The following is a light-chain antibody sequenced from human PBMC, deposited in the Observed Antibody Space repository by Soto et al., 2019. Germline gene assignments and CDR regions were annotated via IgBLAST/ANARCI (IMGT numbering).Light chain of an antibody. CDR3: QQYNTYPLT. J-gene: IGKJ4*01. Sequence: DIQMTQSPSTLSASVGDRVTITCRASQRISTWLAWYQQKAWKAPKLLIYKASSLEGGVPSRFSGSGSGTEFNITIRSLQPDDFATYYCQQYNTYPLTFGGGTTVDIK. CDR1: QRISTW. V-gene: IGKV1-5*03. CDR2: KAS.